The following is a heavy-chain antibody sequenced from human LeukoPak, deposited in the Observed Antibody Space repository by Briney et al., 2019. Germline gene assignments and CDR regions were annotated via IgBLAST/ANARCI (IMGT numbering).Heavy chain of an antibody. V-gene: IGHV3-30*01. J-gene: IGHJ4*02. CDR2: ISYDGTNK. Sequence: GGSLRLSCAASGLTVSIYTMHWVRQASGKGLEWVALISYDGTNKYYADSVKGRFTISSDNSKSTLYLQMNSLRAEDTAVYYCARAVGDCSGGSCYSELDYWGQGALVTVSS. D-gene: IGHD2-15*01. CDR1: GLTVSIYT. CDR3: ARAVGDCSGGSCYSELDY.